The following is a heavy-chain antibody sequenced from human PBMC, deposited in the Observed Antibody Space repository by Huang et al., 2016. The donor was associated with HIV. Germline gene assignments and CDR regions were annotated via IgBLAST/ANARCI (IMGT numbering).Heavy chain of an antibody. CDR1: GYAFADYF. Sequence: QVQLVQSGAEVKKPGASVKVSCKPSGYAFADYFIHWVRQAPGQGLEWMAGVNPNNGATNHDQKFLGRLTVTGDTSMRTAYMELSGLTSDDTAKYYCTRDGVAPDEEFDYWGQGTVIIVSS. D-gene: IGHD5-12*01. CDR2: VNPNNGAT. CDR3: TRDGVAPDEEFDY. V-gene: IGHV1-2*02. J-gene: IGHJ4*02.